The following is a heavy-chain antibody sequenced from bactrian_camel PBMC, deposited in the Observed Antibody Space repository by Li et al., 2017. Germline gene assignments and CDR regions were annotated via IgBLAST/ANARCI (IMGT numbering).Heavy chain of an antibody. CDR1: GFNFKLYL. V-gene: IGHV3S31*01. Sequence: VQLVESGGGSVQPGGSLRLSCAASGFNFKLYLMTWVRQAPREGLEWMSSITSGSETTYYADSVKGRFTISQDNNKNTFALKMSSLKPEDSATYYCAAGLPLCSSRWSGGNFAFWGQGTQVTVS. D-gene: IGHD6*01. CDR3: AAGLPLCSSRWSGGNFAF. CDR2: ITSGSETT. J-gene: IGHJ4*01.